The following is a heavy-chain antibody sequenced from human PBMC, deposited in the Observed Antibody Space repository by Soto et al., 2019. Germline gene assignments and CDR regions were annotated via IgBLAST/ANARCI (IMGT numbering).Heavy chain of an antibody. D-gene: IGHD2-8*01. CDR1: GFTFSSYS. J-gene: IGHJ6*01. CDR2: ISSSSSYI. Sequence: EVQLVESGGGLVKPGGSLRLSCAASGFTFSSYSMNWVRQAPGKGLEWVSSISSSSSYIYYADSVKGRFTISRDNAKNSLYLQMISLRAEDTAVYYCARVSGYCTNGVCYTYSYYGMDVWGQGTTVTVSS. CDR3: ARVSGYCTNGVCYTYSYYGMDV. V-gene: IGHV3-21*01.